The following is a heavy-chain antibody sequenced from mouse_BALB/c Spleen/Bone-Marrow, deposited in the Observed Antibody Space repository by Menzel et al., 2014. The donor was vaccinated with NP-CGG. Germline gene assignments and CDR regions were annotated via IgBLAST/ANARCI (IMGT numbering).Heavy chain of an antibody. J-gene: IGHJ3*01. V-gene: IGHV7-3*02. Sequence: EVQRVESGGGLVQPGGSLRLSCATSGFTFTDYYMSWVRQPPGKALEWLGFIRNKANGYTTEYSASVEGRFTISRDNSQSILYLQMNTLRAEDSATYYCARDYGNYVRFAYWGQGTLVTVSA. CDR3: ARDYGNYVRFAY. D-gene: IGHD2-1*01. CDR2: IRNKANGYTT. CDR1: GFTFTDYY.